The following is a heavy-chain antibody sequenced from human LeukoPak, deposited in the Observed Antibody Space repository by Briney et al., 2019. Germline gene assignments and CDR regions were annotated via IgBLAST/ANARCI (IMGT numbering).Heavy chain of an antibody. D-gene: IGHD2-2*01. J-gene: IGHJ5*02. CDR3: ARDACSSISCYTNWFDP. CDR1: GGSISSSNYY. CDR2: IYYNGST. V-gene: IGHV4-39*07. Sequence: PSETLSLTCTVSGGSISSSNYYWGWVRQPPGKGLEWIGSIYYNGSTYYNPSLKSRVTMSVDTSHNQFSLRLSSVTAADTAIYYCARDACSSISCYTNWFDPWGQGTLVTASS.